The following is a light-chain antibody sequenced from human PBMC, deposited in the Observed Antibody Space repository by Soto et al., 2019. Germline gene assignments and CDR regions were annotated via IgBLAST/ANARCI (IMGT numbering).Light chain of an antibody. J-gene: IGLJ1*01. CDR1: RNDVGGYNY. CDR2: DVS. Sequence: QSVLTQPRSVSGSPGQSVTISCTGTRNDVGGYNYVSWYQQHPGKAPKLMIYDVSNRPSGVPDRFSGSKSGNTASLTISGLQDDDESDYYCCSYAGSPYVFGTGTKLTVL. CDR3: CSYAGSPYV. V-gene: IGLV2-11*01.